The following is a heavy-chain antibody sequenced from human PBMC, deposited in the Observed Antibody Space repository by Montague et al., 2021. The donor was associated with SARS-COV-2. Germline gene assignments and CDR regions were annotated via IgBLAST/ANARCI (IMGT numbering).Heavy chain of an antibody. V-gene: IGHV4-39*01. J-gene: IGHJ3*01. CDR2: IYYRGAS. D-gene: IGHD1-1*01. CDR1: GGSINSSTYY. CDR3: ARRVTRGAFDV. Sequence: SETLSLTCIVSGGSINSSTYYWAWIRQPPGKALEWIATIYYRGASWSDPSLRSRVTISADTSRNQFNLKLTSVTAADMGLYYCARRVTRGAFDVWGQGTMVTVSS.